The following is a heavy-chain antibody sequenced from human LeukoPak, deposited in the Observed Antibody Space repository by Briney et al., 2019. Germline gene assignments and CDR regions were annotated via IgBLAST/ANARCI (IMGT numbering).Heavy chain of an antibody. CDR2: IYNGGST. V-gene: IGHV3-66*01. D-gene: IGHD2-2*02. CDR1: GFTFSSNY. Sequence: GGSLRLSCAVSGFTFSSNYMTWVRQAPGKGLEWVSVIYNGGSTYYADSVKGRFSIARDNSKNTLYLQMNSLRAEDTAVYYCARGQSPHTSWGQGTMVTVSS. J-gene: IGHJ3*01. CDR3: ARGQSPHTS.